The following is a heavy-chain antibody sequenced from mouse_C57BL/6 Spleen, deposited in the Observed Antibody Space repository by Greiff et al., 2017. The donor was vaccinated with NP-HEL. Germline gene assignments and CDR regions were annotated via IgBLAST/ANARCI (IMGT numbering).Heavy chain of an antibody. J-gene: IGHJ4*01. CDR1: GYTFTRDW. D-gene: IGHD1-1*01. V-gene: IGHV1-52*01. CDR2: IDPSDSET. Sequence: QVQLQQPGAELVRPGSSVKLSCKASGYTFTRDWMQWVKQRPIQGLEWIGNIDPSDSETHYNQKFKDKATLTVDKSSSTAYMQLSSLTSEDSAVYYCSRNYYGSSPSSFDYWGQGTSVTVSS. CDR3: SRNYYGSSPSSFDY.